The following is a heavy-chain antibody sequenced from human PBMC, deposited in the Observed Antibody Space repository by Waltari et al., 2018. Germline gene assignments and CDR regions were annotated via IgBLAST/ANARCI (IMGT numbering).Heavy chain of an antibody. Sequence: QVQLQQWGAGLLKPSETLSLTCAVYGGSCSGYYWSWIRHPPGKGLEWIGEINHSGSTNYNPSLKSRVTISVDTSKNQFSLKLSSVTAADTAVYYCARRPDAFDIWGQGTMVTVSS. CDR1: GGSCSGYY. V-gene: IGHV4-34*01. CDR3: ARRPDAFDI. CDR2: INHSGST. J-gene: IGHJ3*02. D-gene: IGHD6-25*01.